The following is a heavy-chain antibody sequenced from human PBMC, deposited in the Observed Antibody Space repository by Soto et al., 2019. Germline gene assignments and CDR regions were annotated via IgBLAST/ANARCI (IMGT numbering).Heavy chain of an antibody. CDR3: ARSGGGNYWGNWFDP. Sequence: QVQLVQSGAEVKKPGASVRFSSKAPGTPFAKNVITWVRQAPGQGLEWMGWISAYNGNTKYAQKFQGRVTMTTDTSTTIAYMELRSLISDDTAVYYCARSGGGNYWGNWFDPWGQGTLVTVSS. J-gene: IGHJ5*02. D-gene: IGHD7-27*01. CDR2: ISAYNGNT. V-gene: IGHV1-18*01. CDR1: GTPFAKNV.